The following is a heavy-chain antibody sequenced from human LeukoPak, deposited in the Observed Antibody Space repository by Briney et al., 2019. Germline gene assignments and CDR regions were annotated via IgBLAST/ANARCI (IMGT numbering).Heavy chain of an antibody. CDR1: GGPISSSSYY. D-gene: IGHD3-9*01. CDR2: IYYSGST. V-gene: IGHV4-61*01. Sequence: SETLSLTCTVSGGPISSSSYYWSWIRQPPGKGLEWIGYIYYSGSTNYNPSLKSRVTISVDTSKNQFSLKLSSVTAADTAVYYCARDLSTIRAFDIWGQGTMVTVSS. J-gene: IGHJ3*02. CDR3: ARDLSTIRAFDI.